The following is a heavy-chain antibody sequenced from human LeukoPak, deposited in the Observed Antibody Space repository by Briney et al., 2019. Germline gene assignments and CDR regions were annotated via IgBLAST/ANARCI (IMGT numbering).Heavy chain of an antibody. CDR3: ARDVAVVVPHQAPFLWDY. D-gene: IGHD2-15*01. CDR1: GFTFSSYS. J-gene: IGHJ4*02. V-gene: IGHV3-21*01. Sequence: GSLRLSCAASGFTFSSYSMNWVRQAPGKGLEWVSSISSSSSYIYYADSVKGRFTISRDNAKNSLYLQMNSLRAEDTAVYYCARDVAVVVPHQAPFLWDYWGQGTLVTVSS. CDR2: ISSSSSYI.